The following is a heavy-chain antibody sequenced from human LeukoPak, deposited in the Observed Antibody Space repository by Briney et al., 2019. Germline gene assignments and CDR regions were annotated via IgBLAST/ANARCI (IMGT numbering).Heavy chain of an antibody. CDR3: ARNYGSGSYYNLTGSDY. CDR1: GYTFTTYY. Sequence: ASVKVSCKASGYTFTTYYMHWVRQAPGQGLEWMGIINPSGGSTSYAQKFQGRVNRRRDMSTSTVYMELSSLRSEDTAVYYCARNYGSGSYYNLTGSDYWGQGTLVTVSS. V-gene: IGHV1-46*01. D-gene: IGHD3-10*01. J-gene: IGHJ4*02. CDR2: INPSGGST.